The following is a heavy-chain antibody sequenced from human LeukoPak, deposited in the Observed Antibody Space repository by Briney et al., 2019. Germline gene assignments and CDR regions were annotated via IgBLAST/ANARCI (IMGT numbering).Heavy chain of an antibody. Sequence: ASVKVSCKASGYTFTTYYMHWVRQAPGQGLEWMGIINPSGGSTSYAQKFQGRVTMTRDTSTSTVYMELSSLRSEDTAVYYCARGVRVPATITYWFDPCGQGTLVTVSS. J-gene: IGHJ5*02. D-gene: IGHD2-2*02. CDR1: GYTFTTYY. CDR3: ARGVRVPATITYWFDP. V-gene: IGHV1-46*01. CDR2: INPSGGST.